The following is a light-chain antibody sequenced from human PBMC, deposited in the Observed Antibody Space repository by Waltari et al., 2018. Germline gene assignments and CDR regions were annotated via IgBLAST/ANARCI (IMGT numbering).Light chain of an antibody. J-gene: IGLJ7*01. CDR1: SRAVGNYHF. Sequence: QSALTQPRSVSGSPGQSVTISCSGTSRAVGNYHFVSWYQQHPGNAPKRLIYDDVKRPSGVPDRFSGSKSGNTASLTISGLQTEDEADYYCCSYAGSYTFVFGGGTQLTVL. V-gene: IGLV2-11*01. CDR3: CSYAGSYTFV. CDR2: DDV.